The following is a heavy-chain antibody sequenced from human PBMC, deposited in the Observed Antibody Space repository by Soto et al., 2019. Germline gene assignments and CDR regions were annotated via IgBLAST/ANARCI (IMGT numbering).Heavy chain of an antibody. CDR3: AKERTTDDTGRNYFDY. CDR1: GFTFSNYA. J-gene: IGHJ4*02. V-gene: IGHV3-23*01. D-gene: IGHD4-17*01. Sequence: EVQLLESGGGLVQPGGSLRLSCAASGFTFSNYAMSWVRQAPGKGLEWVSGLSGSGGNTYYADSVKGRFTITRDNSKNTRYVQMNSLRAEDTAVYYCAKERTTDDTGRNYFDYWGQGTLVTVSS. CDR2: LSGSGGNT.